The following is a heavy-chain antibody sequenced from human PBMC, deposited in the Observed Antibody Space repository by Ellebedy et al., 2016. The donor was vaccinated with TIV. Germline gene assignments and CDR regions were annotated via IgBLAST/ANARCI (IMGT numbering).Heavy chain of an antibody. CDR3: TTDLLIAVAGTGDY. Sequence: GESLKISXAASGFTFSNAWMSWVRQAPGKGLEWVGRIKSKTDGGTTDYAAPVTGRFTISRDDSKNTLYLQMNSLKTEDTAVYYCTTDLLIAVAGTGDYWGQGTLVTVSS. J-gene: IGHJ4*02. V-gene: IGHV3-15*01. CDR1: GFTFSNAW. CDR2: IKSKTDGGTT. D-gene: IGHD6-19*01.